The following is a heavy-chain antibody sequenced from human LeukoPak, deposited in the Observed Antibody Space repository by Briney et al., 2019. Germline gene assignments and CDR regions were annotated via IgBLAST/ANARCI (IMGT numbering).Heavy chain of an antibody. D-gene: IGHD5/OR15-5a*01. CDR1: GYTLTELS. V-gene: IGHV1-24*01. Sequence: ASVKVSCKVYGYTLTELSMHWVRQAPGKGLEWMGGFDPGDAETIYAQKFQGRVTMTEDTSTDTAYMELSSLRSEDTAVYYLAAGGFYDLIRYWGQGALVTVSS. J-gene: IGHJ4*02. CDR2: FDPGDAET. CDR3: AAGGFYDLIRY.